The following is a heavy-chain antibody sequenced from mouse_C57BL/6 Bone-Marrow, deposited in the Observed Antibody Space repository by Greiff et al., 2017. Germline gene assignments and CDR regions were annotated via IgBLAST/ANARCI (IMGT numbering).Heavy chain of an antibody. CDR2: IYPGNSDT. D-gene: IGHD2-4*01. J-gene: IGHJ3*01. CDR3: TRFPLYDEYDWFAY. Sequence: EVKLMESGTVLARPGASVKMSCKTSGYTFTSYWMHWVKQRPGQGLEWIGAIYPGNSDTSYNQKFKGKAKLTAVTSASTAYMELSSLTNEDSAVYYCTRFPLYDEYDWFAYWGQGTLVTVSA. CDR1: GYTFTSYW. V-gene: IGHV1-5*01.